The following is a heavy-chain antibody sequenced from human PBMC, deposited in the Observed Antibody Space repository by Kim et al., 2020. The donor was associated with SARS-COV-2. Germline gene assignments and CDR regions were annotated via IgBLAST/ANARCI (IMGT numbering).Heavy chain of an antibody. V-gene: IGHV4-39*01. CDR2: LYYNGGT. D-gene: IGHD5-12*01. J-gene: IGHJ6*01. Sequence: SETLSLTCSVSGGSISVSNFFWVWFRQPPGKGLEWIASLYYNGGTYYNPSLKSRVTISGDTSKNQFSLTLSSVTAADTAVYYCARREEFSGYEGDYYF. CDR3: ARREEFSGYEGDYYF. CDR1: GGSISVSNFF.